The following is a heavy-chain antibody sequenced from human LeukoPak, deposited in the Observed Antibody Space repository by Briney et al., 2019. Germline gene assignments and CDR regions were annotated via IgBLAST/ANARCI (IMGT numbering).Heavy chain of an antibody. V-gene: IGHV3-53*01. CDR1: GFTVSSNY. Sequence: GGSLRLSCAASGFTVSSNYMSWVRQAPGKGLEWVSVIYSGGSTYYADSVKGRFTISRDNSKNTLYLQMNSLRAEDTAVYYCAIRYSGSYNDYWGQGTLVTVSS. CDR2: IYSGGST. J-gene: IGHJ4*02. D-gene: IGHD1-26*01. CDR3: AIRYSGSYNDY.